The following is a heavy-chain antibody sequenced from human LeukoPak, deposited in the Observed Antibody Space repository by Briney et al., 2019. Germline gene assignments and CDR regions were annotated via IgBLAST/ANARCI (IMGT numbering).Heavy chain of an antibody. CDR1: GGTFSSYA. V-gene: IGHV1-69*01. CDR3: ARGFSDFWSGYYPYYFDY. J-gene: IGHJ4*02. Sequence: SVKVSCKASGGTFSSYAISWVRQAPGQGLEWMGGIIPIFGTANYAQKFRGRVTITADESTSTAYMELSSLRSEDTAVYYCARGFSDFWSGYYPYYFDYWGQGTLVTVSS. CDR2: IIPIFGTA. D-gene: IGHD3-3*01.